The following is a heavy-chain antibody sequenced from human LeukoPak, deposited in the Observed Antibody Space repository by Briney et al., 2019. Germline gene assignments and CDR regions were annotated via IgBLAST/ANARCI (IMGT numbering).Heavy chain of an antibody. D-gene: IGHD3-10*01. J-gene: IGHJ4*02. V-gene: IGHV3-30*03. Sequence: GGSLRLSCAASGFTFSSYWMSWVRQAPGKGLEWVAVISYDGSYQNYGDSVKGRFTITRDNSKNTLDLQGNSLRGDDTAVYYCVAEIGARDFGDWGQGILVTVSS. CDR2: ISYDGSYQ. CDR3: VAEIGARDFGD. CDR1: GFTFSSYW.